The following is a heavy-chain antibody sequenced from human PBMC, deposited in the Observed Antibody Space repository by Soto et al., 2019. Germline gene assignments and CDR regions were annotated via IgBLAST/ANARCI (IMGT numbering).Heavy chain of an antibody. Sequence: GGSLRLSCAASGFTFSSYWMSWVRQAPGKGLEWVANIKQDGSEKYYVDSVKGRFTISRDNAMNSMYLQMNRLRAEGTAVYYCARDRGDMYSSIWYDDAFDIWGQGTMVPVSS. CDR2: IKQDGSEK. J-gene: IGHJ3*02. V-gene: IGHV3-7*03. D-gene: IGHD6-13*01. CDR3: ARDRGDMYSSIWYDDAFDI. CDR1: GFTFSSYW.